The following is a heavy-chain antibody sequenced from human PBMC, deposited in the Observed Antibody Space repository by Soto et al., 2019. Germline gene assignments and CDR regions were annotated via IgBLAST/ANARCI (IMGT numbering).Heavy chain of an antibody. V-gene: IGHV3-23*01. Sequence: PGGSLRLSCAASGFTFSSFAMSWVRQALGKGLDWGSAISGSGGSTYSAESVKCRFTISRDNSKNTLYLQMSSLRANHTAVYYCARGFSAGKGSPPGIWGQGSLVTASS. D-gene: IGHD6-13*01. CDR2: ISGSGGST. J-gene: IGHJ4*02. CDR1: GFTFSSFA. CDR3: ARGFSAGKGSPPGI.